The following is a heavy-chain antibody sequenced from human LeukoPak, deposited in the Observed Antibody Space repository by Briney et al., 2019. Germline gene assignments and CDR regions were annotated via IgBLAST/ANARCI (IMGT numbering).Heavy chain of an antibody. CDR1: GYTFTGYY. D-gene: IGHD2-15*01. J-gene: IGHJ6*02. CDR3: AREDIVVVVARMDV. V-gene: IGHV1-2*02. CDR2: INPNSGGT. Sequence: ASVKVSCKAPGYTFTGYYMHWVRQAPGQGLEWMGWINPNSGGTNYAQKFQGRVTMTRDTSISTAYMELSRLRSDDTAVYYCAREDIVVVVARMDVWGQGTTVTVSS.